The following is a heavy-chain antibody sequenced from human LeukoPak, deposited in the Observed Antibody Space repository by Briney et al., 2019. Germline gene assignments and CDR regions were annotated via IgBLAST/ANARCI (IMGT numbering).Heavy chain of an antibody. CDR2: IKQDGSEK. CDR1: GSTLNNYW. CDR3: LRGYGGY. J-gene: IGHJ4*02. D-gene: IGHD4-23*01. V-gene: IGHV3-7*04. Sequence: GGSLRLSCAASGSTLNNYWINWVRQHAGKGLEWVTNIKQDGSEKYYVDSVKGRFTISRDNAKNSLYLQMDSLRAEDTAVYYFLRGYGGYWGQGTLVTVSS.